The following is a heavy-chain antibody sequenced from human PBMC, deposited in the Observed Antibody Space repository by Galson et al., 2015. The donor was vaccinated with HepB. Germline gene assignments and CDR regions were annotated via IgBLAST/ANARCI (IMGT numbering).Heavy chain of an antibody. CDR1: GYTFTNFY. Sequence: SVKVSCKASGYTFTNFYIHWVRQAPGQGLEWMGKINPSAGSTTYAQKFQGRVTMTRDTSTSTVYMELSSLRSEDTAVYSCARAYYYDSTVIIDYWGQGTLVTVSS. CDR2: INPSAGST. J-gene: IGHJ4*02. CDR3: ARAYYYDSTVIIDY. V-gene: IGHV1-46*03. D-gene: IGHD3-22*01.